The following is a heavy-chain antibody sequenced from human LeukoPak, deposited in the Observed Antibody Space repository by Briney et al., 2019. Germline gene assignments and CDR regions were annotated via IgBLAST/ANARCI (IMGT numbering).Heavy chain of an antibody. CDR2: ISSRSTYI. D-gene: IGHD7-27*01. V-gene: IGHV3-21*04. J-gene: IGHJ4*02. CDR1: GFTFSSYS. CDR3: ARDLAWGAFDY. Sequence: GGSLRLSCAASGFTFSSYSMNWVRQAPGKGLEWVSSISSRSTYIYHADSVKGRFTISRDDSKNTLSLQMNSLRVEDTAVYYCARDLAWGAFDYWGQGTLVTVSS.